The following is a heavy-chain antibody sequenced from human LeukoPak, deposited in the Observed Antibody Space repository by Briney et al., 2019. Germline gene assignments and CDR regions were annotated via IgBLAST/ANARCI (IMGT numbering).Heavy chain of an antibody. Sequence: SETLSLTCTVSGGSISSYYWSWIRQPPGKGLEWIGYIYYSGSTNYNPSLKSRVTISVDTSKNQFSLKLSSVTAADTAVYYCARVVGATGWFDPWGQGTLVTVSS. CDR3: ARVVGATGWFDP. CDR1: GGSISSYY. CDR2: IYYSGST. J-gene: IGHJ5*02. V-gene: IGHV4-59*01. D-gene: IGHD1-26*01.